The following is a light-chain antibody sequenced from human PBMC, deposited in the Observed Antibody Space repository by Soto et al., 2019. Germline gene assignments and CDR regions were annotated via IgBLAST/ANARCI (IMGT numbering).Light chain of an antibody. Sequence: EIVMTQSPVTLSVSPGDRATLSCRASQSVNSNLAWYQQKPGQTPRLLIYVASTRATGIPARFSGSGSGTEFTLTIGSLQSEDFAVYYCQQYNVWPLTFGGGTKVEFK. CDR1: QSVNSN. V-gene: IGKV3-15*01. J-gene: IGKJ4*01. CDR2: VAS. CDR3: QQYNVWPLT.